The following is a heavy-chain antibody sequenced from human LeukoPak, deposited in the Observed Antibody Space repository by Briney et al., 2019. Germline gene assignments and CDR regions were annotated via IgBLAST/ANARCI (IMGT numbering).Heavy chain of an antibody. D-gene: IGHD3-10*01. CDR2: IYYSGST. CDR1: GGSISSYY. CDR3: ARGYYGSGSYKYYYYYYMDV. J-gene: IGHJ6*03. V-gene: IGHV4-59*01. Sequence: PSETLSLTCTVSGGSISSYYWSWIRQPPGKGLEWIGYIYYSGSTNHNPSLKSRVTISVDTSKNQFSLKLSSVAAADTAVYYCARGYYGSGSYKYYYYYYMDVWGKGTTVTVSS.